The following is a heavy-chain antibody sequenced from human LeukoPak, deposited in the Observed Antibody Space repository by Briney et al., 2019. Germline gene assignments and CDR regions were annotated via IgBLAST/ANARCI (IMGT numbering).Heavy chain of an antibody. CDR3: ATGLPAAIYWDY. CDR2: INPNSGGT. D-gene: IGHD2-2*02. V-gene: IGHV1-2*02. J-gene: IGHJ4*02. Sequence: ASVKGSCKASGYTFTGYYMHWVRQAPGQGLEWMGWINPNSGGTNYAQKFQGRVTMTRDTSISTAYMELSRLRSDDTAVYYCATGLPAAIYWDYWGQGTLVTVSS. CDR1: GYTFTGYY.